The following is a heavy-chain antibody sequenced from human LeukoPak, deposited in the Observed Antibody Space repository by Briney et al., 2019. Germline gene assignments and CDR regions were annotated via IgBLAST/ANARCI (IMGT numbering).Heavy chain of an antibody. Sequence: SVKVSCKASGGTFSSYAISWVRQAPGQGLEWMGGIIPIFGTANYAQKFQGRVTTTADESTSTAYMELSSLRSEDTAVYYCARDVVGIAAAGVWGQGTLVTVSS. CDR3: ARDVVGIAAAGV. D-gene: IGHD6-13*01. CDR2: IIPIFGTA. CDR1: GGTFSSYA. J-gene: IGHJ4*02. V-gene: IGHV1-69*13.